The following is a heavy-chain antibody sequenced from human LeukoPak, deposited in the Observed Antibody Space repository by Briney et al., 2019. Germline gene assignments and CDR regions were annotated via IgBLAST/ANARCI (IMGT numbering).Heavy chain of an antibody. CDR2: ISGDGGST. CDR3: AKDGVETATIIGFFYFDY. V-gene: IGHV3-43*02. CDR1: GFTFDDYG. D-gene: IGHD5-24*01. J-gene: IGHJ4*02. Sequence: GGSLRLSCAASGFTFDDYGMHWVRQAPGKGLEWVSLISGDGGSTYYADSVKGRFTISRDNSKNSLYLQMNSLRTEDTALYYCAKDGVETATIIGFFYFDYWGQGTLVTVSS.